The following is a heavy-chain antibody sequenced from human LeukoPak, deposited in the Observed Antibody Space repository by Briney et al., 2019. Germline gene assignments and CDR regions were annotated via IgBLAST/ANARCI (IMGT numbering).Heavy chain of an antibody. V-gene: IGHV4-30-4*01. CDR2: IYYSGST. D-gene: IGHD3-10*01. CDR3: ARGRDGSGSWTDY. CDR1: GGSISSGDYY. Sequence: SQTLSLTCTVSGGSISSGDYYWSWIRQPPGKGPEWIGYIYYSGSTYYNPSLKSRVTISVDTSKNQFSLKLSPVTAADTAVYYRARGRDGSGSWTDYWGRGTLVTVSS. J-gene: IGHJ4*02.